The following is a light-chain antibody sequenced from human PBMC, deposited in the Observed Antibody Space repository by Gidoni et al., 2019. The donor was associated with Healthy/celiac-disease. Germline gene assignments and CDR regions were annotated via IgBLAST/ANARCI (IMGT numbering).Light chain of an antibody. J-gene: IGKJ2*01. CDR2: GAS. V-gene: IGKV3-20*01. Sequence: EIVLTQSPGPLSLSTGERATLSCRASQSVSSSYLAWYQQKPGQAPRLLIYGASSRATGIPDRFSGSGSGTDFTLTISRLEPEDFAVYYCQQYGSPTHTFGQGTKLEIK. CDR3: QQYGSPTHT. CDR1: QSVSSSY.